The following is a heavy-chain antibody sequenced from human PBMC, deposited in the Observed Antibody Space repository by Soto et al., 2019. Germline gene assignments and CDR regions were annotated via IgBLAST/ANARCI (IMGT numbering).Heavy chain of an antibody. Sequence: GESLKISCKGSGYSFTSYWIGWVRQMPGKGLEWMGIIYPGDSDTRYSPSFQGQVTISADKSISTAYLQWSSLKASDTAMYYCPRHRRAVRGVIDYWGQGALVSVSS. CDR3: PRHRRAVRGVIDY. V-gene: IGHV5-51*01. CDR1: GYSFTSYW. D-gene: IGHD3-10*01. J-gene: IGHJ4*02. CDR2: IYPGDSDT.